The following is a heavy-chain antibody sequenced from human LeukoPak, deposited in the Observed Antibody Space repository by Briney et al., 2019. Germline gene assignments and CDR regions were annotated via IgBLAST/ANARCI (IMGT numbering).Heavy chain of an antibody. CDR3: GRGTSSSPNWFDP. CDR2: IKVDGSAR. Sequence: PGGSLRLSCAASGFTFSSYWMSWGRQAPGKGLEWVANIKVDGSARYYVESVKGRFTISRDNAKNSLYLEMNSLRAEDTAVYYCGRGTSSSPNWFDPWGQGTLVTVSS. J-gene: IGHJ5*02. V-gene: IGHV3-7*04. CDR1: GFTFSSYW. D-gene: IGHD6-13*01.